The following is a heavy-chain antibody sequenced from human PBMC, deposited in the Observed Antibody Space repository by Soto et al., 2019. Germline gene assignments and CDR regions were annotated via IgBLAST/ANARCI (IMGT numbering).Heavy chain of an antibody. J-gene: IGHJ5*02. CDR2: IFSNDEK. D-gene: IGHD1-7*01. CDR3: ARISTGTTGFDP. CDR1: GLSLSNARMG. V-gene: IGHV2-26*01. Sequence: GSGPTLVNPTETLTLTCTVSGLSLSNARMGVSWIRQPPGKALEWLAHIFSNDEKSYSTSLKSRLTISKDTSKSQVVLTMTNMDPVDTATYYCARISTGTTGFDPWGQGTLVTVSS.